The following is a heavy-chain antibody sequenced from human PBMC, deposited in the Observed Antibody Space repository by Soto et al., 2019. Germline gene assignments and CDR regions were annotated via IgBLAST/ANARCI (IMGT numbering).Heavy chain of an antibody. D-gene: IGHD5-18*01. CDR3: ARTWIQPHNWFDP. V-gene: IGHV4-38-2*01. CDR1: GESISSGYY. Sequence: SETLSLTCAVSGESISSGYYWAWIRQPPGKWLEWIGSIYHSGTTYYNPSLKSRVTISVDTSKNQFSLKLSSVTAADTAVYYCARTWIQPHNWFDPWGQGTLVTVSS. J-gene: IGHJ5*02. CDR2: IYHSGTT.